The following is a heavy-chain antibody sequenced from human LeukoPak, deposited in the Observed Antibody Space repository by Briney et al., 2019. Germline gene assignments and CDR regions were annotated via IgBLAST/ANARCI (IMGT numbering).Heavy chain of an antibody. D-gene: IGHD3-22*01. CDR3: ARVVVINILYNWFDP. Sequence: SETLSLTCTVSGGSISSYYWSWIRQPPGKGLVWIGYIYYSGSTNYNPSLKSRVTISVDTSKNQFSLKLSSVTAADTAVYYCARVVVINILYNWFDPWGQGTLVTVSS. J-gene: IGHJ5*02. CDR2: IYYSGST. V-gene: IGHV4-59*01. CDR1: GGSISSYY.